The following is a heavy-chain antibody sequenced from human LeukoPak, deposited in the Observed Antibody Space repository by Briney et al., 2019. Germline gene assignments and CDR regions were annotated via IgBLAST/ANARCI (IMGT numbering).Heavy chain of an antibody. CDR1: GDXISSSNC. D-gene: IGHD6-19*01. J-gene: IGHJ4*02. V-gene: IGHV4-4*02. CDR2: MYTSGST. Sequence: SGTLSLTCAVSGDXISSSNCWSWVRQPPGKGLEWIGRMYTSGSTNYNPSLKSRVTMSVDTSKNQFSLKLSSVTAADTALYYCARDDGYSSGWAYWGQGTLVTVSS. CDR3: ARDDGYSSGWAY.